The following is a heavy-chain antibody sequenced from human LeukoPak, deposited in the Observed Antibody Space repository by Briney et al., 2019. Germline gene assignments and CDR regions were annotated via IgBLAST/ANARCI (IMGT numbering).Heavy chain of an antibody. CDR1: GYTFTSYD. V-gene: IGHV1-8*01. CDR3: ARGEEFGEFFDY. Sequence: ASVKVSCKASGYTFTSYDINWVRQATGQGLEWMEWMNPNSGNTGYAQKFQGRVTMTRNTSISTAYMELSSLRSEDTAVYYCARGEEFGEFFDYWGQGTLVTVSS. CDR2: MNPNSGNT. D-gene: IGHD3-10*01. J-gene: IGHJ4*02.